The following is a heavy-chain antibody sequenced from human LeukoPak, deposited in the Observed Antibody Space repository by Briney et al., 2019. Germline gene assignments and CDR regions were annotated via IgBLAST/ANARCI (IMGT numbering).Heavy chain of an antibody. V-gene: IGHV4-61*02. CDR2: IYTSGST. D-gene: IGHD1-26*01. J-gene: IGHJ4*02. CDR3: ARGAVLGAFDY. Sequence: PSETLSLTCAVSGYSISSGSYYWSWIRQPAGKGLEWIGRIYTSGSTNYNPSLKSRVTISVDTSKNQFSLKLSSVTAADTAVYYCARGAVLGAFDYWGQGTLLTVSS. CDR1: GYSISSGSYY.